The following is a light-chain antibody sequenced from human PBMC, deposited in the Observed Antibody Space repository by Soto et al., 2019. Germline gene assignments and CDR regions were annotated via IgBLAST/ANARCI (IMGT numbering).Light chain of an antibody. V-gene: IGKV3-20*01. J-gene: IGKJ1*01. Sequence: EIVLTQSPGTLSLSPGERATLFCRASQSVSSSDLAWYQQKPGQAPRLLIYVASSRATGIPDRFSGSGSGTDSTLTISGLEPEDSAAYYCQRHGATFGQGTKVDIK. CDR2: VAS. CDR1: QSVSSSD. CDR3: QRHGAT.